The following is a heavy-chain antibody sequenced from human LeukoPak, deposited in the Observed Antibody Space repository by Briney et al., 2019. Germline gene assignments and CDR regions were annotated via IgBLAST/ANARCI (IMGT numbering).Heavy chain of an antibody. CDR2: IRSKAYGGTT. J-gene: IGHJ4*02. V-gene: IGHV3-49*04. CDR1: GFTFGDYA. Sequence: GGALRLSCTASGFTFGDYAMSWVRQAPGKGLEGVGFIRSKAYGGTTEYAASVKGRFTISRDDSKSIAYLQMNSLKTEDTAVYYCTREGYMYYYDSSGYKLWGQGTLVTVSS. D-gene: IGHD3-22*01. CDR3: TREGYMYYYDSSGYKL.